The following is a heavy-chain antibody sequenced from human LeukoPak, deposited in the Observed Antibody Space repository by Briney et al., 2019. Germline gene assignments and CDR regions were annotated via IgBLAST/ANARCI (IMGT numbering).Heavy chain of an antibody. Sequence: ASVKVSCKASGYTFTGYYMHWVRQAPGQGLEWMGRINPKSGGTNYAQKFQGRVTMTRDTPISTAYMELSRLRFDDTAVYYCARDEKGGYNNRWGPGTLVTVSS. CDR2: INPKSGGT. V-gene: IGHV1-2*06. CDR3: ARDEKGGYNNR. CDR1: GYTFTGYY. J-gene: IGHJ4*02. D-gene: IGHD5-24*01.